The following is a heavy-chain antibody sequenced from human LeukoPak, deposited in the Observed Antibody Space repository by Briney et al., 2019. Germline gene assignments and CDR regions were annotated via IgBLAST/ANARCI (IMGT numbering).Heavy chain of an antibody. J-gene: IGHJ4*02. V-gene: IGHV3-74*01. CDR3: ARENPTEAFEY. Sequence: PGGSLRLSCAASGFTFSSYWMNWVRQAPGKGLVWVSRIASDGSSTTYADSVKGRFSISRDNAKNTLYLQMNSLRAEDTAVYYCARENPTEAFEYWGQGTLVTVSS. D-gene: IGHD1-1*01. CDR2: IASDGSST. CDR1: GFTFSSYW.